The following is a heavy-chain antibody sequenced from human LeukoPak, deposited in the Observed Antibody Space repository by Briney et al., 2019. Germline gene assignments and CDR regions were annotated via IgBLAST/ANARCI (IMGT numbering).Heavy chain of an antibody. V-gene: IGHV3-7*01. D-gene: IGHD1-26*01. CDR3: ASAAGWESAY. CDR1: GTTFDSHY. CDR2: INQDGREK. J-gene: IGHJ4*02. Sequence: PGGSLRLSCAASGTTFDSHYMTWVRQTPEKGLGWVANINQDGREKNYGDSGKGRFTISRDNAKKSLYLQMNSLRAEDTAVYYCASAAGWESAYWGQGTLVTVSS.